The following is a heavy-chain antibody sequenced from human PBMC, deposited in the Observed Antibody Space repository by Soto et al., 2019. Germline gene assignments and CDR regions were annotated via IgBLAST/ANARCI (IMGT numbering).Heavy chain of an antibody. V-gene: IGHV1-18*04. CDR1: GYTFTSYG. CDR2: ISTWNDGK. D-gene: IGHD5-12*01. J-gene: IGHJ4*02. Sequence: ASVKVSCKPSGYTFTSYGFSWVRQAPGQGPEWMGWISTWNDGKTDAQKFRGRVTMTTDTSTSTAYMELRSLRSGDTAVYYCARLNSDYAVDYWGQGTLVTVSS. CDR3: ARLNSDYAVDY.